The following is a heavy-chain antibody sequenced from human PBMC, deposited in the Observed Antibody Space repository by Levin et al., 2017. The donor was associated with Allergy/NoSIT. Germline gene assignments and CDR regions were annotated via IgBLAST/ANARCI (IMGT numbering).Heavy chain of an antibody. CDR1: GFTFSDYS. Sequence: GGSLRLSCAASGFTFSDYSMHWVRQAPGKGLEWVSYISSISHTIYYAESVKGRFTISRDNAENSLYLQMNSLRVEDTAVYFCASGYYDFWSGYFDYFESWGQGTLVTVSS. CDR3: ASGYYDFWSGYFDYFES. D-gene: IGHD3-3*01. J-gene: IGHJ4*02. V-gene: IGHV3-48*01. CDR2: ISSISHTI.